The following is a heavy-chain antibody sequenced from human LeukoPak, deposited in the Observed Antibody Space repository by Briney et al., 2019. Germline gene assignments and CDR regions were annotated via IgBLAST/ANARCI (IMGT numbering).Heavy chain of an antibody. V-gene: IGHV3-74*01. CDR2: INSDGSGT. CDR3: AKRSFLNWFDP. J-gene: IGHJ5*02. CDR1: GFTFSSYW. Sequence: GGSLRLSCAASGFTFSSYWMHWVRQAPGKGLVWVSRINSDGSGTSYADSVRGRFSISRDNAKNTLYLQMNSLRAEDTAVYYCAKRSFLNWFDPWGQGTLVTVSS.